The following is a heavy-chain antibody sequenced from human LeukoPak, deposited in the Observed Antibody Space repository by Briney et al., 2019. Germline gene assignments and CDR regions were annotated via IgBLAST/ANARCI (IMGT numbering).Heavy chain of an antibody. V-gene: IGHV3-64D*06. CDR1: GLTFSRCA. D-gene: IGHD1-26*01. Sequence: GGSLRLSCSASGLTFSRCAIHWVRQAPGKGLEYVSSISSNGGSTYYADSVKGRFSISRDNSKNTLCPQMSSLRAEDTAVYYCARNSGSNRPVDCWGQGTLVAVSS. CDR3: ARNSGSNRPVDC. CDR2: ISSNGGST. J-gene: IGHJ4*02.